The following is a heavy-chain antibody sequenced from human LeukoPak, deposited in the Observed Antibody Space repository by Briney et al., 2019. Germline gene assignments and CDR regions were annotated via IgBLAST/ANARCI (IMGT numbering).Heavy chain of an antibody. Sequence: PGGSLRLSCAASGFTFSAYWMSWVRQAPGKGLEWVADIKQDGDEKNYVDSVKGRFTISRDNAKNSLYVQMNSLRAEDMAVYYCARAGYTYGTLYLWGQGTLVTVSS. J-gene: IGHJ5*02. CDR3: ARAGYTYGTLYL. D-gene: IGHD5-12*01. CDR2: IKQDGDEK. CDR1: GFTFSAYW. V-gene: IGHV3-7*01.